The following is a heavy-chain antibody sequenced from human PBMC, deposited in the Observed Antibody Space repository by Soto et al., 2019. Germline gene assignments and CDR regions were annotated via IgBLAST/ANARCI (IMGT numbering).Heavy chain of an antibody. V-gene: IGHV3-23*01. CDR1: GFTFSSYA. CDR2: ISGSGGST. Sequence: EVQLLESGGGLVQPGGSLRLSCAASGFTFSSYAMSWVRQAPGKGLEWVSAISGSGGSTYYADSVKGRFTISRDNSKNTLYLQMNCLRAEDTAVYYCAKDLGSPSSGYYYFDYWGQGTLVTVSS. CDR3: AKDLGSPSSGYYYFDY. J-gene: IGHJ4*02. D-gene: IGHD3-22*01.